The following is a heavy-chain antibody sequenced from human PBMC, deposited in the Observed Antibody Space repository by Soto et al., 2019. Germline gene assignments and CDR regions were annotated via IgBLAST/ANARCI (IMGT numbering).Heavy chain of an antibody. Sequence: QVHLVQSGAEVKKPGASVKVSCKGSGYAFTTYGITWVRQAPGQGLEWMGWISAHNGNTNYAQKLQGRVTVTRDTSTSTAYMELRSRRSDDTAVYYWARGGYGDYWGQGALVTVSS. CDR1: GYAFTTYG. CDR2: ISAHNGNT. CDR3: ARGGYGDY. V-gene: IGHV1-18*01. D-gene: IGHD1-1*01. J-gene: IGHJ4*02.